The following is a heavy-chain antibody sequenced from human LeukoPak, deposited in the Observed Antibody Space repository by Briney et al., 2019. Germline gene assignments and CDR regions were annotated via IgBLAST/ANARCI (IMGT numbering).Heavy chain of an antibody. CDR1: GYTFTDFY. D-gene: IGHD3-10*01. J-gene: IGHJ4*02. Sequence: ASVKVSCKASGYTFTDFYIHWVRQAPGQGLEWMAWTNPNSGGTHYAQKFQGRVTMTRDTSISTAYMELSRLRSDDTAVYYCARSSLYYYGSGTYDKVCLDYWGQGTLVTVSS. V-gene: IGHV1-2*02. CDR3: ARSSLYYYGSGTYDKVCLDY. CDR2: TNPNSGGT.